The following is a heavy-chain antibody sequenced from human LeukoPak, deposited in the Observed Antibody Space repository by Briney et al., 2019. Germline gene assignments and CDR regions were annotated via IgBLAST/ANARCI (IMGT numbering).Heavy chain of an antibody. D-gene: IGHD3-16*01. CDR2: VDYNGAT. CDR1: GGSITRYY. J-gene: IGHJ4*02. Sequence: SETLSLTCTVSGGSITRYYWSWIRQFPGKGLEWIGNVDYNGATKYNPSLQSRVTISLDTFNNQVSLTLTSVTAADTALYFCARGYYEAFDSWGQGRLVTVSS. V-gene: IGHV4-59*01. CDR3: ARGYYEAFDS.